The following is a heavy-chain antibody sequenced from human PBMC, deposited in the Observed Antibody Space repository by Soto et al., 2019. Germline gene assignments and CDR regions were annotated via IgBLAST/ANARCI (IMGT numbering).Heavy chain of an antibody. J-gene: IGHJ4*02. D-gene: IGHD2-21*01. Sequence: ASVKVSCKAPRYIFTAYFMHWVRQAPGQGLEWMGWINPNNGATHYGLSFQGRVTMTRDTSISTAYMELSSLRAGDTALYFCAKGRPGVAAAPDYWGQGTLVTVSS. CDR3: AKGRPGVAAAPDY. V-gene: IGHV1-2*02. CDR1: RYIFTAYF. CDR2: INPNNGAT.